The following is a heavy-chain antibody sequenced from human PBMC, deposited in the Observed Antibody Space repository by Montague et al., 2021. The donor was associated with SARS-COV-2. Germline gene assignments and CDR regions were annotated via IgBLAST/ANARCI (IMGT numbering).Heavy chain of an antibody. CDR1: GFTFSSYG. CDR2: IWYDGSNK. J-gene: IGHJ6*02. Sequence: SLRLSCAASGFTFSSYGMHWVRQAPGKGLEWVAVIWYDGSNKYYADSVKGRFTISRDNSKNTLYLQMNSLRAEDTAVYYCAKVYGSSSTHYYGMDVWGQGTTVTVSS. V-gene: IGHV3-33*06. D-gene: IGHD6-6*01. CDR3: AKVYGSSSTHYYGMDV.